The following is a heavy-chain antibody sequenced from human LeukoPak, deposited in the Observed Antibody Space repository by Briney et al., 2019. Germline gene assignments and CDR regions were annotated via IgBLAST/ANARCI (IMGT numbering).Heavy chain of an antibody. CDR3: ARVWTYYDFWSGTNWFDP. CDR2: MYSSGKS. J-gene: IGHJ5*02. Sequence: SETLSLTCTVSGGSIHNNYWSWIRQPPGKGLEWIGSMYSSGKSDYSPSLKNRVTMSIDTSKNQFSLKLTSVTAADTAVYYCARVWTYYDFWSGTNWFDPWGQGTLVTVSS. D-gene: IGHD3-3*01. CDR1: GGSIHNNY. V-gene: IGHV4-59*01.